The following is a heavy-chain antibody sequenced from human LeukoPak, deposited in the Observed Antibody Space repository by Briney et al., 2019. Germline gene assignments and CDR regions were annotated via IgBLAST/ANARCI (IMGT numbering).Heavy chain of an antibody. CDR2: INPNGGGT. V-gene: IGHV1-2*06. J-gene: IGHJ4*02. Sequence: GASVKVSCTASGYTFTGYYIHWVRQAPGQGLEWMGRINPNGGGTNYAQKFQGTVTMTRDTSINTAYMELSRLTSDDTAVYYCARDRLAAAGSGGWGQGTLVTVSS. CDR1: GYTFTGYY. D-gene: IGHD6-13*01. CDR3: ARDRLAAAGSGG.